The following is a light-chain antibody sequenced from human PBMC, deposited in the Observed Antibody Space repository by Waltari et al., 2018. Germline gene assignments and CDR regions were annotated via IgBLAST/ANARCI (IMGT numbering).Light chain of an antibody. V-gene: IGLV3-21*04. CDR2: YDT. CDR3: QVWDSSRHHVI. Sequence: SYMLTQPPSVSVAPGQTARITCGVDDLGERSVHWRQQRTGQAPVSVIYYDTDRPSGIPDRFSGSHSGDTATLIISRVEAGDEADYYCQVWDSSRHHVIFGGGTRLTVL. J-gene: IGLJ2*01. CDR1: DLGERS.